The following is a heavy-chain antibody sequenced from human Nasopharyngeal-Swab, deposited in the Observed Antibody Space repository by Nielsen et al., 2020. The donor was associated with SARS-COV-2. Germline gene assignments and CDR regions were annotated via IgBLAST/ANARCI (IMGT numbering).Heavy chain of an antibody. CDR1: GFVFSSVW. CDR3: TTLHRTGWF. V-gene: IGHV3-15*01. Sequence: ETLSLTCAASGFVFSSVWMSWVRQAPGKGLEWVGRIKRKADGGTVEYATAVRGRFSISRDDSRNTLFLQMNRLKTEDTAVYYCTTLHRTGWFWGQGTLVTVSS. D-gene: IGHD6-19*01. CDR2: IKRKADGGTV. J-gene: IGHJ4*02.